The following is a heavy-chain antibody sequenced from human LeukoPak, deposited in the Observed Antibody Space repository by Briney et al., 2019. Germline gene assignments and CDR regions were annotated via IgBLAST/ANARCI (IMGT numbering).Heavy chain of an antibody. Sequence: PSETLSLTCTVSGGSISSGSYYWSWIRQPAGKGLEWIGRIYTSGSTNYNPSLKSRVTISVDTSKNQFSLKLSSVTAADTAVYYCARATPLSLWFGEPQGVGYFDSWGQGTLVTVSS. D-gene: IGHD3-10*01. CDR3: ARATPLSLWFGEPQGVGYFDS. V-gene: IGHV4-61*02. CDR2: IYTSGST. CDR1: GGSISSGSYY. J-gene: IGHJ4*02.